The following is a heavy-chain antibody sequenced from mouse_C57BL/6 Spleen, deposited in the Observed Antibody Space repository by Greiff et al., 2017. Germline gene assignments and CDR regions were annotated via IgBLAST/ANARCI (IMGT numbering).Heavy chain of an antibody. V-gene: IGHV1-62-2*01. CDR3: ARHERALTTVVAYYFDY. J-gene: IGHJ2*01. CDR2: FYPGSGSI. Sequence: QVQLQQSGAELVKPGASVKLSCKASGYTFTEYTIHWVKQRSGQGLAWIGWFYPGSGSIKYNEKFKDKATLTADKSSSTAYMELSRLTSEDSAVYFCARHERALTTVVAYYFDYWGQGTTLTVSS. D-gene: IGHD1-1*01. CDR1: GYTFTEYT.